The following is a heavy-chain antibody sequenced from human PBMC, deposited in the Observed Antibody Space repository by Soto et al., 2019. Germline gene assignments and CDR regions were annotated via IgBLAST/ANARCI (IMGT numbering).Heavy chain of an antibody. CDR3: ARDLGLYSSSWSSYGMDV. V-gene: IGHV4-31*03. J-gene: IGHJ6*02. D-gene: IGHD6-13*01. Sequence: QVQLQESGPGLVKPSQTLSLTYTVSGGSISSGGYYWSWIRQHPGKGLEWIGYIYYSGSTYYNPSLKSRVTISVDTSKNQFSLKLSSVTAADTAVYYCARDLGLYSSSWSSYGMDVWGQGTTVTVSS. CDR2: IYYSGST. CDR1: GGSISSGGYY.